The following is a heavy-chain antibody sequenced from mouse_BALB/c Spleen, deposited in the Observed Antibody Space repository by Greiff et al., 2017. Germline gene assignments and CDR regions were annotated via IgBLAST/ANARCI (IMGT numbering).Heavy chain of an antibody. J-gene: IGHJ3*01. D-gene: IGHD1-2*01. Sequence: EVKLQESGAELVRPGALVKLSCKASGFNIKDYYMHWVKQRPEQGLEWIGWIDPENGNTIYDPKFQGKASITADTSSNTAYLQLSSLTSEDTAVYYCARGLRLRFAYWGQGTLVTVSA. CDR1: GFNIKDYY. CDR2: IDPENGNT. V-gene: IGHV14-1*02. CDR3: ARGLRLRFAY.